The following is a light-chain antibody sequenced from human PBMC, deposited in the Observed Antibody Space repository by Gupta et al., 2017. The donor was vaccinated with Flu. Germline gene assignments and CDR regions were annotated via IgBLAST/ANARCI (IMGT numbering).Light chain of an antibody. Sequence: DIQMTQSPFSLSASVGDEVTITCRASQSIRSYLNWYQQKPGKAPKLLISAASSLQSGVPSRFSGSESGTDFTLTISRLQPEDFATYYCQQTDITPRTFGQGTMLEIK. CDR1: QSIRSY. CDR3: QQTDITPRT. CDR2: AAS. V-gene: IGKV1-39*01. J-gene: IGKJ1*01.